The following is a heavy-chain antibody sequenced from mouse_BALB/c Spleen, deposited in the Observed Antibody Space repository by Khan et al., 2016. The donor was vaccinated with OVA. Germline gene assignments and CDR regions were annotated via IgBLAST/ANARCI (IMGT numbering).Heavy chain of an antibody. V-gene: IGHV3-2*02. CDR1: GYSITSDFA. CDR3: IRSVYYAYAYAMDY. CDR2: ISFSGST. Sequence: EVQLQESGPGLVKPSQSLSLTCTVTGYSITSDFAWNWVRQFPGNKLEWMGYISFSGSTSYDPSLKSRLSITRDTSKNPFFLQLSSVTTEDTATYDCIRSVYYAYAYAMDYWGQGTSVTVSS. D-gene: IGHD2-2*01. J-gene: IGHJ4*01.